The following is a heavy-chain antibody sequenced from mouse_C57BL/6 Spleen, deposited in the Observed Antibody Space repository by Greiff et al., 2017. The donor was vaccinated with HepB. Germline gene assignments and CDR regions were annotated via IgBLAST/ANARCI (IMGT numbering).Heavy chain of an antibody. D-gene: IGHD1-1*01. V-gene: IGHV14-1*01. CDR3: TTWKYYGPFYAMDY. CDR1: GFNIKDYY. Sequence: EVQLQQSGAELVRPGASVKLSCTASGFNIKDYYMHWVKQRPEQGLEWIGRIDPEDGDTEYAPKFQGKATMTADTSSNTAYLQLSSLTSEDTAVYYCTTWKYYGPFYAMDYWGQGTSVTVSS. J-gene: IGHJ4*01. CDR2: IDPEDGDT.